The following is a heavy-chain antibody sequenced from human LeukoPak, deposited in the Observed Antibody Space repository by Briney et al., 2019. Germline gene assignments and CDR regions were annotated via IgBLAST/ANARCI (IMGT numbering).Heavy chain of an antibody. Sequence: GGSLRLSCASSGFTFSVYWMTWVRQAPGKGLEWVANIKEDGREKYYVDSVKGRFTISRDNAKNSLYLQMNSLRAEDTAMYFCTSHDGTYFPHWGQGTLVTVSS. V-gene: IGHV3-7*01. CDR3: TSHDGTYFPH. CDR2: IKEDGREK. CDR1: GFTFSVYW. J-gene: IGHJ1*01. D-gene: IGHD4-23*01.